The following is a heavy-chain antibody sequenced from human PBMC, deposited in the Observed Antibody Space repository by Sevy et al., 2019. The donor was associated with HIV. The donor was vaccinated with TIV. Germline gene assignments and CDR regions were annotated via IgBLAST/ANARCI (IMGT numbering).Heavy chain of an antibody. Sequence: GESLKISCKGSGYSFTSYWIGWVRQMPGKGLQLMGIIYPGDSDTRYSPSFQGQVTISAVKSISTAYLQWSSLKASDTAMYYCARLDYYDSSGYWCTEYYFDYWGQGTLVRVSS. J-gene: IGHJ4*02. V-gene: IGHV5-51*01. CDR1: GYSFTSYW. D-gene: IGHD3-22*01. CDR3: ARLDYYDSSGYWCTEYYFDY. CDR2: IYPGDSDT.